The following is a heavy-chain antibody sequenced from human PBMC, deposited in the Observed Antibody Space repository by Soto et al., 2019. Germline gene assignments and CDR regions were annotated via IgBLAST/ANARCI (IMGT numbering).Heavy chain of an antibody. Sequence: EVQLLASGGGLVQPGGSLRLSCAASGFTFSSYAMSWVRQAPGKGLEWVSAISGSGGSTYYADSVKGRFTISRDNSKNTLYLQMNSLRAEDTAVYYCAIAGYSYGYGTTIPTGGFVIWGQGTMVTVSS. CDR2: ISGSGGST. J-gene: IGHJ3*02. V-gene: IGHV3-23*01. CDR3: AIAGYSYGYGTTIPTGGFVI. CDR1: GFTFSSYA. D-gene: IGHD5-18*01.